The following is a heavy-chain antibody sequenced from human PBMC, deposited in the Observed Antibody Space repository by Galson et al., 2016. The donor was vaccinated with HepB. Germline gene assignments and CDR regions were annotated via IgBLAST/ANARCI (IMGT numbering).Heavy chain of an antibody. D-gene: IGHD5-24*01. CDR2: INHSGST. CDR1: GGSFSGYY. V-gene: IGHV4-34*01. CDR3: ARSGYNYYYYYGMDV. J-gene: IGHJ6*02. Sequence: ETLSLTCAVYGGSFSGYYWSWIRQPPGKGLEWIGEINHSGSTNYNQSLKSRVTISVDTSKNQFSLKLSSVTAADTAVYYCARSGYNYYYYYGMDVWGQGTTVTVSS.